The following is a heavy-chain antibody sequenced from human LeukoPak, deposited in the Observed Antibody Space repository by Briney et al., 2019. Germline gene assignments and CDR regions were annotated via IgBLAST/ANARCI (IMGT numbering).Heavy chain of an antibody. Sequence: SETLSLTCAVYGGSFSGYYWSWIRQPPGKGLEWIGEINHSGSTSYNPSLKSRVTISVDTSKNQFSLKLSSVTAADTAVYYCAKLGYSYGLDYWGQGTLVTVSS. CDR3: AKLGYSYGLDY. D-gene: IGHD5-18*01. J-gene: IGHJ4*02. CDR2: INHSGST. V-gene: IGHV4-34*01. CDR1: GGSFSGYY.